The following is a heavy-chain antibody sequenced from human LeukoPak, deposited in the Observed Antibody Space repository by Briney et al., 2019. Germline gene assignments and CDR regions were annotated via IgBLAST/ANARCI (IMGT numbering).Heavy chain of an antibody. J-gene: IGHJ3*02. Sequence: PSETLSLTCTVSGGSISSGSYYWSWIRQPAGKGLEWIGRIYTSGSTNYNPSLKSRVTISVDTSKNQFSLKLSSVTAADTAVYYCARAMTTVVTGDAFDIWGQGTMVTVSS. CDR2: IYTSGST. V-gene: IGHV4-61*02. D-gene: IGHD4-23*01. CDR1: GGSISSGSYY. CDR3: ARAMTTVVTGDAFDI.